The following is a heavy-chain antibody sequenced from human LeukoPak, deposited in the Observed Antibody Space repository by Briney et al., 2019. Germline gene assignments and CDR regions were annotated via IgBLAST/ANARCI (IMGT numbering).Heavy chain of an antibody. CDR1: GFTFSSYA. CDR3: AKEGEQWLAYFDY. V-gene: IGHV3-23*01. J-gene: IGHJ4*02. D-gene: IGHD6-19*01. CDR2: ISGSGGST. Sequence: GGSLTLSCAASGFTFSSYAVSWARQAPGQGLEWVSAISGSGGSTYYADSVKGRFTISRDNSKNTLYLQMNSLRAEDTAVYYCAKEGEQWLAYFDYWGQGTLVTVSS.